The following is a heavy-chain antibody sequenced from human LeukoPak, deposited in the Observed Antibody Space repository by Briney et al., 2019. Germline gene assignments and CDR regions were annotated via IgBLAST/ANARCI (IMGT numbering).Heavy chain of an antibody. V-gene: IGHV1-2*02. CDR1: GYTFTGYY. CDR2: INPNSGGT. D-gene: IGHD2-8*01. CDR3: ARSARHCNNGVCFTDYYIDL. Sequence: ASVKVSCKASGYTFTGYYMHWVRQAPGQGLEWMGWINPNSGGTNYAQKFQGRVTMTRYTSISTAYMELSSLTSDDTAVYYCARSARHCNNGVCFTDYYIDLWGKGTTVIVSS. J-gene: IGHJ6*03.